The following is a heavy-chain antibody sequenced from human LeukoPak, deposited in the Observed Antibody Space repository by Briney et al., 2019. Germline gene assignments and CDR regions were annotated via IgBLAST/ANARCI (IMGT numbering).Heavy chain of an antibody. D-gene: IGHD2/OR15-2a*01. J-gene: IGHJ3*01. CDR2: ISSSGRTT. CDR1: ASTFNTYA. CDR3: ASSFWDAFDV. Sequence: GGSLRPSCAASASTFNTYAMNWVRQAPGKRLEWVSKISSSGRTTNYADSVKGRFTISRDNANNSLFLQMNNLKGEDTAVYYCASSFWDAFDVWGQGTMVTVS. V-gene: IGHV3-48*03.